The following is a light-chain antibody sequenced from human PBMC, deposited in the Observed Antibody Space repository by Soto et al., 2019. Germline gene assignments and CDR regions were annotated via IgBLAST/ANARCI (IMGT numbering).Light chain of an antibody. V-gene: IGKV1-5*01. CDR2: DAS. CDR1: RSISDW. CDR3: LQYSSHPWT. Sequence: TQMTQSPSGLSPSVGHRGTITCRASRSISDWLAWYQQKPGKAPELLIFDASNLKSGVSSRFSGSGSGTEFTLTISMLQPDDVATYYCLQYSSHPWTFGQGTKVDIK. J-gene: IGKJ1*01.